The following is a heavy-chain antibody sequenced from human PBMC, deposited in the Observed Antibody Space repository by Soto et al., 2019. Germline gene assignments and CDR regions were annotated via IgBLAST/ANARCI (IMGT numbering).Heavy chain of an antibody. V-gene: IGHV3-21*01. CDR3: ARIKGGWIGFDI. CDR1: GFTFSSYS. CDR2: ISSSSSYI. J-gene: IGHJ3*02. D-gene: IGHD5-12*01. Sequence: GGSLRLSSAASGFTFSSYSMNWVRQAPGKGLEWVSSISSSSSYIYYADSVKGRFTISRDNAKNSLYLQMNSLRAEDTAVYYCARIKGGWIGFDIWGQGTMVTVSS.